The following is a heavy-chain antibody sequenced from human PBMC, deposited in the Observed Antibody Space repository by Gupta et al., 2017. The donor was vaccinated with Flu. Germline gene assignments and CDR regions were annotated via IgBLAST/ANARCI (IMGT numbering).Heavy chain of an antibody. CDR2: ITWNSATI. D-gene: IGHD2-8*01. J-gene: IGHJ6*03. V-gene: IGHV3-9*01. CDR3: VKDVLMRRAHFYYMDV. Sequence: HWVRQVPGKGLEWVSGITWNSATIAYADSVKGRFTISRDNAKNSLYLQMNSLRVEDTALYFCVKDVLMRRAHFYYMDVWGKGTTVTVSS.